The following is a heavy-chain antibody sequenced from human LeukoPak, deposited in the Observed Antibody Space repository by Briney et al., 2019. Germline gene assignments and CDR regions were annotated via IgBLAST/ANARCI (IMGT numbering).Heavy chain of an antibody. CDR2: INDNGDKT. CDR3: AKHLGATNTYLFYGLDV. Sequence: QPGGSLRLSCEVSGFSFEDYGMHWVRHPPGKGLEWVSSINDNGDKTDYADSVKGRFTVSRDNAKKSLYLQMNSLRPEDTALYYCAKHLGATNTYLFYGLDVWGPGTTVTVSS. J-gene: IGHJ6*02. CDR1: GFSFEDYG. D-gene: IGHD1-26*01. V-gene: IGHV3-9*01.